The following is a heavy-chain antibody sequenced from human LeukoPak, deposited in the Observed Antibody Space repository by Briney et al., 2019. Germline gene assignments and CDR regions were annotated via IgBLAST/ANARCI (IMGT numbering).Heavy chain of an antibody. J-gene: IGHJ4*02. Sequence: SQTLSLTCAVSGGSISSGGYSWSWIRQPPGKGLEWLGYISFSGSTYYNPSLKSRVIISVDTSKNQFSLNLNSVTAADTAVYYCARGESSGWLDYWGQGTLVTVSS. CDR1: GGSISSGGYS. CDR3: ARGESSGWLDY. V-gene: IGHV4-30-4*07. CDR2: ISFSGST. D-gene: IGHD6-19*01.